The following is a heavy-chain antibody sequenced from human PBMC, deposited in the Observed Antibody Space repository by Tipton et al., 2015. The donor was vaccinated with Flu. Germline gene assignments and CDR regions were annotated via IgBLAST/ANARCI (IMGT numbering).Heavy chain of an antibody. D-gene: IGHD3-10*01. Sequence: TLSLTCTVSGGSLSSYYWSWIRQPAGKGLEWIGRMYTSGSTNYNPSLKSRLTMSVDASKQQFSLKLSSMTAADTAVYYCARGSGSGTFTIFDLWGQGTLVTVSS. V-gene: IGHV4-4*07. CDR3: ARGSGSGTFTIFDL. CDR2: MYTSGST. J-gene: IGHJ4*02. CDR1: GGSLSSYY.